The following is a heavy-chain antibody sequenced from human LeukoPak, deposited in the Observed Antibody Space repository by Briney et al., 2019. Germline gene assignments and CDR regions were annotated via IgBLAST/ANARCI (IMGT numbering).Heavy chain of an antibody. CDR2: ISRSGSTI. CDR3: AIYSSGWHVGAFDI. V-gene: IGHV3-48*03. J-gene: IGHJ3*02. CDR1: GFNFSDYA. D-gene: IGHD6-19*01. Sequence: GGSLRLSCAASGFNFSDYAMNWVRQAPGKGLEWVSHISRSGSTIYYADSVKGRFTISRDNAKSSLYLQMNSLRGEDTAIYYCAIYSSGWHVGAFDIWGQGTMVTVSS.